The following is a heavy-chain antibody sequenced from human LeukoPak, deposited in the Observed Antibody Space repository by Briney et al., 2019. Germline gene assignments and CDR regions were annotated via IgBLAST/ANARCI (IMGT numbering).Heavy chain of an antibody. J-gene: IGHJ6*02. V-gene: IGHV3-7*01. D-gene: IGHD3-3*01. CDR1: GFTFSSYW. Sequence: GGSLRLSCAASGFTFSSYWMSWVRQAPGKGLEWVANIKQDGSEKYYVDSVKGRFTISRVNAKNSLYLQMNSLRAEDTAVYYCARYNYAYDFWSDSKYYYYYGMDVWGQGTTVTVSS. CDR3: ARYNYAYDFWSDSKYYYYYGMDV. CDR2: IKQDGSEK.